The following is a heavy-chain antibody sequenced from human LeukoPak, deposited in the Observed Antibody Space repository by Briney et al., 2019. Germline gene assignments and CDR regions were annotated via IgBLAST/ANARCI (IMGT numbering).Heavy chain of an antibody. J-gene: IGHJ4*02. V-gene: IGHV3-7*01. CDR2: IRQDEGEK. CDR3: ARDYGHRGYDYLPYY. Sequence: GGSLRLSCAAYGFNFISHWMTWVRQAPGKGLEWVANIRQDEGEKYYADSVTGRFTISRDNAKNAVYLQMDGLRAEDTAVYYCARDYGHRGYDYLPYYWGQGTLVPVSS. CDR1: GFNFISHW. D-gene: IGHD5-12*01.